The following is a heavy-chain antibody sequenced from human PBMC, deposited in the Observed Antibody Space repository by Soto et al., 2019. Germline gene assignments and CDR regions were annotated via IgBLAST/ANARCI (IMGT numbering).Heavy chain of an antibody. D-gene: IGHD3-22*01. J-gene: IGHJ3*02. CDR1: GFTFSSYA. V-gene: IGHV3-23*01. Sequence: HPGGSLRLSCAASGFTFSSYAMSWVRQAPGKGLEWVSAISGSGGSTYYADSVKGRFTISRDNSKNTLYLQMNSLRAEDTAVYYCAKDLTVTMIVVVITFPDAFDIWGQGTMVTVSS. CDR2: ISGSGGST. CDR3: AKDLTVTMIVVVITFPDAFDI.